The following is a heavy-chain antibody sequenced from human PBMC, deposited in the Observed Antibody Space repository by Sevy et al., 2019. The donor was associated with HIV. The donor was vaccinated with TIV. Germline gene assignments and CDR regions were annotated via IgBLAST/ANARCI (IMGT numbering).Heavy chain of an antibody. CDR2: VSSSSDYI. CDR1: GFTFSSYS. D-gene: IGHD6-13*01. CDR3: AKSWGSITAAGLDY. J-gene: IGHJ4*02. V-gene: IGHV3-21*01. Sequence: GGSLRLSCVASGFTFSSYSMHWVRRAPVKGLEWVSFVSSSSDYIDYADSVKGRFTISRDNAKNSLYLKMNSLRAEDTAVYYCAKSWGSITAAGLDYWGQGTLVTVSS.